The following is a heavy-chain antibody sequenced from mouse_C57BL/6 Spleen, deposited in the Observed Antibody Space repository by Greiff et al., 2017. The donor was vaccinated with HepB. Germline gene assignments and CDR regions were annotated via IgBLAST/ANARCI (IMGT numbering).Heavy chain of an antibody. V-gene: IGHV1-39*01. CDR3: ARSGYDYDNYYAMDY. CDR1: GYSFTDYN. J-gene: IGHJ4*01. D-gene: IGHD2-4*01. Sequence: VHVKQSGPELVKPGASVKISCKASGYSFTDYNMNWVKQSNGKSLEWIGVINPNYGTTSYNQKFKGKATLTVDQSSSTAYMQLNSLTSEDSAVYYCARSGYDYDNYYAMDYWGQGTSVTVSS. CDR2: INPNYGTT.